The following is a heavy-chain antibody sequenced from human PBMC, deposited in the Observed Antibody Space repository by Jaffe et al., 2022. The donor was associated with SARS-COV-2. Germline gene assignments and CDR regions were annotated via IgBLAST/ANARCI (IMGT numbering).Heavy chain of an antibody. D-gene: IGHD5-12*01. CDR3: AKDFSMMDGGYDLYYFDY. V-gene: IGHV3-23*01. CDR2: ISGSGGKP. CDR1: GFTFTNYG. Sequence: EVQLLESGGGLVQPGGSLKLSCAASGFTFTNYGMNWVRQAPGKGLELVSAISGSGGKPYYADSVRGRFTISRDNSKNTLYLQMNSLRVEDTALYYCAKDFSMMDGGYDLYYFDYWGQGTLVTVSS. J-gene: IGHJ4*02.